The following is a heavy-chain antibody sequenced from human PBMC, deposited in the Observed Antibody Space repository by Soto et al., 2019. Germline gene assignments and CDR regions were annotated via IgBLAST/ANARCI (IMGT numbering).Heavy chain of an antibody. CDR1: GGSFSCYY. Sequence: SETLSLTCAVYGGSFSCYYWSWIRQPPGKGLEWIGEINHSGSTNYNPSLKSRVTISVDTSKNQFSLTLSSVTAADTAVYYCARGHRGYCSGGSCYPFDYWGQGTLVTVSS. V-gene: IGHV4-34*01. D-gene: IGHD2-15*01. J-gene: IGHJ4*02. CDR2: INHSGST. CDR3: ARGHRGYCSGGSCYPFDY.